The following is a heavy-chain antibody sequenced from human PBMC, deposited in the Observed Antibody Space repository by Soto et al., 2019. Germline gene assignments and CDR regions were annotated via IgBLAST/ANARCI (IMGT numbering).Heavy chain of an antibody. Sequence: EVQLVESGGGLVQPGGSLRLSCAASGFTFSRYSMHWVRQAPGKGLEYVSAISSNGGTTSYANSVKGRFTISRDNSKNMLYLQMGSLGAEDMAVYYCGGYSGDGIWSWGQGTLVTVSS. D-gene: IGHD1-26*01. CDR1: GFTFSRYS. CDR2: ISSNGGTT. J-gene: IGHJ5*02. V-gene: IGHV3-64*01. CDR3: GGYSGDGIWS.